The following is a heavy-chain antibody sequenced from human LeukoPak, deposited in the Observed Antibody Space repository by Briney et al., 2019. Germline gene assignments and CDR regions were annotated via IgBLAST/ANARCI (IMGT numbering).Heavy chain of an antibody. J-gene: IGHJ4*02. CDR1: GFTFSIHG. CDR3: TKDLYSRDVYNTSFDS. Sequence: GGSLRLSCTASGFTFSIHGMHWVRQAPGKGLEWVAHIWHDGTNQYYGDAVKGRFSISRDNSKNTLYLQMNGLRAEDTAVYYCTKDLYSRDVYNTSFDSWGQGNLVTVSS. V-gene: IGHV3-33*06. D-gene: IGHD5-24*01. CDR2: IWHDGTNQ.